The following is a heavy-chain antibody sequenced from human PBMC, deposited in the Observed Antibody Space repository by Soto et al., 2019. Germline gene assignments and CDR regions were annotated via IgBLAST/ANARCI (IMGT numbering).Heavy chain of an antibody. CDR3: AREGYYDFWSGYYSPSYYYYYMDV. CDR2: INAGNGNT. D-gene: IGHD3-3*01. V-gene: IGHV1-3*01. J-gene: IGHJ6*03. Sequence: ASVKVXCKASGYTXTSYAMHWVRQSPGQRLEWMGWINAGNGNTKYSQKFQGRVTITRDTSASTAYMELSSLRSEDTAVYYCAREGYYDFWSGYYSPSYYYYYMDVWGKGTTVTVSS. CDR1: GYTXTSYA.